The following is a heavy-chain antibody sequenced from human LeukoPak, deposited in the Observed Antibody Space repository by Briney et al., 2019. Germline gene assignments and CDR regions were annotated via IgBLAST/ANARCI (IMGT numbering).Heavy chain of an antibody. CDR3: AREGSGWYGHYFDY. D-gene: IGHD6-19*01. CDR1: GGTFSSYA. Sequence: ASVKVSCKASGGTFSSYAISWVRQAPGQGLEWMGGIIAYNGNTNYAQKLQGGVTMTTDTSTSTAYMELRSLRSDDTAVYYCAREGSGWYGHYFDYWGQGTLVTVSS. J-gene: IGHJ4*02. V-gene: IGHV1-18*01. CDR2: IIAYNGNT.